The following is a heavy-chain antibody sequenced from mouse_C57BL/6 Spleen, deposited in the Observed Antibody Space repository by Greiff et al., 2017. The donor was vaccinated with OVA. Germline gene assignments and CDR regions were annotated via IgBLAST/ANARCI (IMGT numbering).Heavy chain of an antibody. D-gene: IGHD1-1*01. Sequence: QVQLQQSGAELVKPGASVKISCKASGYAFSSYWMNWVKQRPGKGLEWIGQIYPGDGDTNYNGKFKGKATLTADKSSSPAYMQLSSLTSEDSAVYFCARKGTVEVWYFDVWGTGTTVTVSS. CDR3: ARKGTVEVWYFDV. CDR2: IYPGDGDT. J-gene: IGHJ1*03. V-gene: IGHV1-80*01. CDR1: GYAFSSYW.